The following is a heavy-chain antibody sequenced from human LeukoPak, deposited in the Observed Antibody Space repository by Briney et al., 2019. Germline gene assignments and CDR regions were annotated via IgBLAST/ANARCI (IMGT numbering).Heavy chain of an antibody. V-gene: IGHV3-30*02. CDR2: IRYDGSKE. Sequence: PGGSLRLSCVASGFTFRSYGMHWVRQAPGKGLEWVAVIRYDGSKEFYADSVKGRFTISRDNSKNTVYLQMNSLRAEDTAVYYCARDADPEDAFDIWGQGTMVTVSS. CDR3: ARDADPEDAFDI. J-gene: IGHJ3*02. CDR1: GFTFRSYG.